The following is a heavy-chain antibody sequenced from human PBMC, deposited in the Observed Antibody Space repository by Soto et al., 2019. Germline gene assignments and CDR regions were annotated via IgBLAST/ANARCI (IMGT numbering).Heavy chain of an antibody. J-gene: IGHJ6*02. CDR3: ASIAAAVIYYYGMDV. CDR2: IIPIFGTA. D-gene: IGHD6-13*01. Sequence: SVKVSCKASGGTFSSYALSWVRQVPGQGLEWMGGIIPIFGTANYAQKFQGRVTITADESTSTAYMELSSLRSEDTAVYYRASIAAAVIYYYGMDVWGQGTTVTVSS. V-gene: IGHV1-69*13. CDR1: GGTFSSYA.